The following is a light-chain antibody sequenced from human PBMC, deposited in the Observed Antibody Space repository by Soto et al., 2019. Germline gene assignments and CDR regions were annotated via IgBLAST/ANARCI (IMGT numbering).Light chain of an antibody. CDR1: QSITTY. CDR2: AAS. J-gene: IGKJ4*01. CDR3: QQTYSTPPLP. V-gene: IGKV1-39*01. Sequence: DIQMTQSPSSLSASVGDRVTITCRASQSITTYLNWYQQKQGTAPKLLIYAASSLESGVPSRFSGSGAGTDFTLTISSLQPEDFATYFCQQTYSTPPLPFGGGTNVEIK.